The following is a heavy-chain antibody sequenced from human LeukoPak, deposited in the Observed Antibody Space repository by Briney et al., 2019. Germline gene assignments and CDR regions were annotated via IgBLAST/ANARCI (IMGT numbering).Heavy chain of an antibody. Sequence: PSETLSLTCSVSGGAVSGCSITSNDYYWGWIRQPPGKGQEWIGSINYSGNTYYSPSLKSRISMSIDTSKNQFSLKMNSVTAADTAVYFCARQSSSGDYFRGYYWGQGILVTVSS. D-gene: IGHD2/OR15-2a*01. CDR2: INYSGNT. CDR3: ARQSSSGDYFRGYY. J-gene: IGHJ4*01. CDR1: GGAVSGCSITSNDYY. V-gene: IGHV4-39*01.